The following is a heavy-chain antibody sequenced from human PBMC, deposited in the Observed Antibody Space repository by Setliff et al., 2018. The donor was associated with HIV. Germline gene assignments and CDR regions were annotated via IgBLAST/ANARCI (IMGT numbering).Heavy chain of an antibody. CDR3: ARVGEMATIGYSYYYMDV. V-gene: IGHV1-69*13. Sequence: SVKVSCKASGVTFRRFAFSWVRQAPGQGLEWMGGIIPMFGTTNYAQKFQGRVTITADESTSTVYMELTSLRFEDTAVYYCARVGEMATIGYSYYYMDVLGKGATVTVSS. D-gene: IGHD5-12*01. CDR2: IIPMFGTT. J-gene: IGHJ6*03. CDR1: GVTFRRFA.